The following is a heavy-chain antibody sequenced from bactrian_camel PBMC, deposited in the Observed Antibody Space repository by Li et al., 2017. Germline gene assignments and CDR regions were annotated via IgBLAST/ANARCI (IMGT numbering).Heavy chain of an antibody. D-gene: IGHD2*01. J-gene: IGHJ4*01. V-gene: IGHV3S6*01. CDR1: GFTFSSYG. Sequence: QVQLVESGGGLVQPGGSLRLSCAASGFTFSSYGMSWVRQAPGKGLERVSSIYGDGINTDYADSVKGRFTISRDNAKNTAYLQMNSLQSEDTALYYCHAGDTGRFLYWGQGTQVTVS. CDR2: IYGDGINT. CDR3: HAGDTGRFLY.